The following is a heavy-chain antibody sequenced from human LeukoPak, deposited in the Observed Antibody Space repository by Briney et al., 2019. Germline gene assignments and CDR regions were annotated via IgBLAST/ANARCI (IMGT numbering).Heavy chain of an antibody. J-gene: IGHJ4*02. CDR1: GGTFSSYA. Sequence: GSSVKVSCKASGGTFSSYAISWVRQAPGQGLEWMGRIIPIFGTANYAQKFQGRVTITTDESTSTAYMELSSLRSEDTAVYYCASTRANPIANRWLFDYWGQGTLVTASS. D-gene: IGHD5-24*01. CDR3: ASTRANPIANRWLFDY. V-gene: IGHV1-69*05. CDR2: IIPIFGTA.